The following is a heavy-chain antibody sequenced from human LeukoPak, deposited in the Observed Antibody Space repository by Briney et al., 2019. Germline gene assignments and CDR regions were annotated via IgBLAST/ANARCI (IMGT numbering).Heavy chain of an antibody. CDR2: ISSSSYT. J-gene: IGHJ4*02. D-gene: IGHD2-15*01. Sequence: GGSLRLSCAASGFTFSSYSMNWVRQAPGKGLEWVSSISSSSYTYYADSVKGRFTISRDNAKNSLYLQMNSLRAEDTAVYYCASQPVVVAAYFDYWGQGTLVTVSS. CDR3: ASQPVVVAAYFDY. CDR1: GFTFSSYS. V-gene: IGHV3-21*01.